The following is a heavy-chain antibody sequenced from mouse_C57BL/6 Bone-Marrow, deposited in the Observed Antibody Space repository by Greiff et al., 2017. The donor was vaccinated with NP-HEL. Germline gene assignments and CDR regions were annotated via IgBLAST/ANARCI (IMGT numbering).Heavy chain of an antibody. CDR2: IWTGGGR. D-gene: IGHD1-1*01. CDR3: ARKNYGSSYWYFYV. Sequence: VQLVESGPGLVAPSQSLSITCTVSGFSLTSYDISWVRQPPGKGLEWLGVIWTGGGRNYNAALKSRTSLSKDNSKSQVILHMNRLHTDDTARYYCARKNYGSSYWYFYVWGTGTTVTVSA. V-gene: IGHV2-9-1*01. CDR1: GFSLTSYD. J-gene: IGHJ1*03.